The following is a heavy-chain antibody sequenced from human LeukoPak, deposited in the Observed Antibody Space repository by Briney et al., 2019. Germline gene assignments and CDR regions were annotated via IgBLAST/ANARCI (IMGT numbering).Heavy chain of an antibody. Sequence: GGSLGLSCAASGFTFSSYWMTWVRQAPGKGLQWVANIKHDGSEGFYVDSVKGRFTISRDNAKNSVYLQMKSLRAEDTAVYYCARDQANYFDDSGFSTYWGQGTLVTVSS. J-gene: IGHJ4*02. CDR3: ARDQANYFDDSGFSTY. CDR2: IKHDGSEG. V-gene: IGHV3-7*01. D-gene: IGHD3-22*01. CDR1: GFTFSSYW.